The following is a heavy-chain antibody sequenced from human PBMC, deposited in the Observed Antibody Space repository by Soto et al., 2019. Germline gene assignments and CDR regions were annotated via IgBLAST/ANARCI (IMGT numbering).Heavy chain of an antibody. CDR2: INHSGST. CDR1: GGSFSGYY. D-gene: IGHD3-10*01. V-gene: IGHV4-34*01. J-gene: IGHJ6*02. Sequence: SETLSLTCAVYGGSFSGYYWSWIRQPPGKGLEWIGEINHSGSTNYNPSLKSRVTISVDTSKNQFSLKLSSVTAADTAVYYCARVSGIYYYGVDVWGQGTTVTVS. CDR3: ARVSGIYYYGVDV.